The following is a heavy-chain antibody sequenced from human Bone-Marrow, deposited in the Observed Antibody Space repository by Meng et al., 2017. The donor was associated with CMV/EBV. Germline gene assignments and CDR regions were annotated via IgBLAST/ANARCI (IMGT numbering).Heavy chain of an antibody. D-gene: IGHD3-22*01. J-gene: IGHJ4*02. CDR2: INHSGST. CDR3: ARQRNYYDSSGYYQYYFDY. Sequence: VAVRQWGAGLVKPLKTLFLTGAVYGGSFSGYYWSWIRQPPGKGLEWIGEINHSGSTNYNPSLKSRVTISVDTSKNQFSLKLSSVTAADTAVYYCARQRNYYDSSGYYQYYFDYWGQGTLVTVSS. V-gene: IGHV4-34*01. CDR1: GGSFSGYY.